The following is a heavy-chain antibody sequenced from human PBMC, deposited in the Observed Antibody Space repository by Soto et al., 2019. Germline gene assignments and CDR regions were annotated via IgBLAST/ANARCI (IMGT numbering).Heavy chain of an antibody. CDR1: GGSVSSGNYY. V-gene: IGHV4-61*01. Sequence: SETLSLTCTVSGGSVSSGNYYWSWIRQPPGKGLEWIGYFYYTGSTNYNPSLKSRVTISIDASKNQFSLRLSSVTAADTAVYYCARSMYYSDGSDYSPFDYWGQGTLVTVSS. CDR2: FYYTGST. J-gene: IGHJ4*02. D-gene: IGHD3-22*01. CDR3: ARSMYYSDGSDYSPFDY.